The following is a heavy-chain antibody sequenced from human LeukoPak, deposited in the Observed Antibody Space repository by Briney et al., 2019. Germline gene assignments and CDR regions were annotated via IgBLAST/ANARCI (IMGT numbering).Heavy chain of an antibody. CDR1: GYTLTELS. D-gene: IGHD2-15*01. V-gene: IGHV1-24*01. CDR3: AKVAAPHYYMDV. CDR2: FDPEDGET. J-gene: IGHJ6*03. Sequence: ASVKVSCKVSGYTLTELSMHWVRQAPGKGLEWMGGFDPEDGETIYAQKFQGRVTITADKSTSTAYMELSSLRSEDTAVYYCAKVAAPHYYMDVWGKGTTVTVSS.